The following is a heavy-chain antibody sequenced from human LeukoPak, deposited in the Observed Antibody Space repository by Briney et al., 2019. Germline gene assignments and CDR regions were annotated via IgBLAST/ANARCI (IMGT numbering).Heavy chain of an antibody. CDR1: GGSFSGYY. CDR2: INHSGST. CDR3: AREWVGYSSSSYDY. J-gene: IGHJ4*02. D-gene: IGHD6-6*01. Sequence: SETLSLTCAVYGGSFSGYYWSWIRQPPGKGLEWIGEINHSGSTNYNPSLESRVTISVDTSKNQFSLKLSSVTAADTAVYYCAREWVGYSSSSYDYWGQGTLVTVSS. V-gene: IGHV4-34*01.